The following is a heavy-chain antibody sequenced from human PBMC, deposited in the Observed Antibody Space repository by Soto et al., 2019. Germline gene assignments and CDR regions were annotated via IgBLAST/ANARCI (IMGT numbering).Heavy chain of an antibody. J-gene: IGHJ4*02. Sequence: PGGSLRLSCAACGFTFSSYAMSWVRQAPGKXLEWVSAISGSGGSTYYADSVKGRFTISRDNSKNTLYLQMNSLRAEDTAVYYCAKDRSTYYYDSSGYYILDYWGQGTLVTVSS. CDR2: ISGSGGST. CDR3: AKDRSTYYYDSSGYYILDY. V-gene: IGHV3-23*01. CDR1: GFTFSSYA. D-gene: IGHD3-22*01.